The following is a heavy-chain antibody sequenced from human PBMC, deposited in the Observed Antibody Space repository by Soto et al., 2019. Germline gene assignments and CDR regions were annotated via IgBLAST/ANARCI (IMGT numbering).Heavy chain of an antibody. CDR3: AAVGGYYGDYPNFDY. D-gene: IGHD4-17*01. CDR2: IYYTGTT. V-gene: IGHV4-59*01. Sequence: SETLSLTCSVSVRSISPFYWSWIRQPPGKGLEWIGSIYYTGTTKYNPSLRSRVTISVDTSKNHFSLKLTSVTAADTAVYYCAAVGGYYGDYPNFDYWGRGTLVTVSS. J-gene: IGHJ4*02. CDR1: VRSISPFY.